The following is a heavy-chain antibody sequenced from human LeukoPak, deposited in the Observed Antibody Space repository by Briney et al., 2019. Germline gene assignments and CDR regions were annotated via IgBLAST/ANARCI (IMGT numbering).Heavy chain of an antibody. D-gene: IGHD3-16*01. CDR1: GFTFSSYW. CDR2: IKQDGSEK. J-gene: IGHJ4*02. Sequence: GGSLRLSCAASGFTFSSYWMSWVRQAPGKGLEWVANIKQDGSEKYYVDSVKGRFTISRDNAKNSLYLQMNSLRAQATAVYYCARDVYASVWALLVSYFAYGGQGTLVTVSP. CDR3: ARDVYASVWALLVSYFAY. V-gene: IGHV3-7*01.